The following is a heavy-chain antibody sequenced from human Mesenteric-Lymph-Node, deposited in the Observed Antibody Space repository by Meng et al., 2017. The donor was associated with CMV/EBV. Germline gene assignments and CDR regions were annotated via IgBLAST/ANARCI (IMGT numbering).Heavy chain of an antibody. CDR2: INSGNGNT. J-gene: IGHJ4*02. D-gene: IGHD3-22*01. CDR3: ARTARGYYDSSGYYGR. V-gene: IGHV1-3*01. Sequence: SGYTFTNYAIHWVRQATGQRLEWMGWINSGNGNTKYSQKFQGRVTITRDTSASTAYMELSSLRSEDTAVYYCARTARGYYDSSGYYGRWGQGTLVTVSS. CDR1: GYTFTNYA.